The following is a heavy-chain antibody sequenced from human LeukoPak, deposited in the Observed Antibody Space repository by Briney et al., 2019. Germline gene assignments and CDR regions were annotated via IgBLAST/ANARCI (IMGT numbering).Heavy chain of an antibody. J-gene: IGHJ4*02. CDR1: GGSFSGYY. V-gene: IGHV4-34*01. CDR2: INHSGST. Sequence: SETLSLTCAVYGGSFSGYYWSWIRRPPGKGLEWIGEINHSGSTNYNPSLKSRVTISVDTSKNQFSLKLSSVTAADTAVYYCAREGGPPFDYWGQGTLVTVSS. CDR3: AREGGPPFDY. D-gene: IGHD3-16*01.